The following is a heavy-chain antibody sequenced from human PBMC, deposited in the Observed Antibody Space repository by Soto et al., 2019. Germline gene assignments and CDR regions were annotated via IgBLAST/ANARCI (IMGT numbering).Heavy chain of an antibody. Sequence: QLQLQESGSGLVKPSQTLSLTCAVSGGSISSGGYSWSWIRQPPGKGLEWIGYIYHSGSTYYNPSLKSRVTISVDRSKYPFSLKLSSVTAADTAVYYCARANNVLPGGYFDYWGQGTLVTVSS. CDR1: GGSISSGGYS. J-gene: IGHJ4*02. CDR2: IYHSGST. D-gene: IGHD3-10*01. V-gene: IGHV4-30-2*01. CDR3: ARANNVLPGGYFDY.